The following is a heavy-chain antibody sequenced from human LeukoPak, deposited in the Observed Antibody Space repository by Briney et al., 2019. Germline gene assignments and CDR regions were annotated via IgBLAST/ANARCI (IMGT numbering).Heavy chain of an antibody. J-gene: IGHJ4*02. CDR2: IYHSGST. CDR1: GGSITSSIYF. Sequence: SETLSLTCTVSGGSITSSIYFWGWIRQPPGKGLEWIVSIYHSGSTYYNPSLKSRITISVDTSKNQFSLKLTSVTAADTALYYCARRDDHGGYIDYWGQGTLVTVSS. V-gene: IGHV4-39*01. CDR3: ARRDDHGGYIDY. D-gene: IGHD4-23*01.